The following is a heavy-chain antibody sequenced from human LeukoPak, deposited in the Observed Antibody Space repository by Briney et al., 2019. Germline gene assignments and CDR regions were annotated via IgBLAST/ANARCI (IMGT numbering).Heavy chain of an antibody. CDR3: AKDPMYYYDSSGYYYNDY. J-gene: IGHJ4*02. CDR1: GFILSSYW. Sequence: GGSLRLSCAVSGFILSSYWMSWVRQAPGKGLEWVANIKYDGSEKYYVDSVKGRFTISRDNAKNSLYLQMNSLRAEDTAVYYCAKDPMYYYDSSGYYYNDYWGQGTLVTVSS. V-gene: IGHV3-7*01. CDR2: IKYDGSEK. D-gene: IGHD3-22*01.